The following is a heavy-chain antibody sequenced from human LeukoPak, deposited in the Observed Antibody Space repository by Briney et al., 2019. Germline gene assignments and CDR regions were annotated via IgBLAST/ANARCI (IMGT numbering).Heavy chain of an antibody. CDR3: ARGPYSYDSSGAFDI. D-gene: IGHD3-22*01. CDR2: INPSGGST. Sequence: ASVKVSCKAPGYTFTSYYMHWVRQAPGQGLEWMGIINPSGGSTSYAQKFQGRVTMTRDTSTSTVYMELSSLRSEDTAVYFCARGPYSYDSSGAFDIWGQGTMVTVSS. J-gene: IGHJ3*02. V-gene: IGHV1-46*01. CDR1: GYTFTSYY.